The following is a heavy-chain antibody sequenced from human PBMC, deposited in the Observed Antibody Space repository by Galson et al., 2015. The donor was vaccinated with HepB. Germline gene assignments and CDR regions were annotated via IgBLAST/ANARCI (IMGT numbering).Heavy chain of an antibody. Sequence: SVKVSCKASGYAFTSYSMHWVRQAPGRRLQWMAWIDAANGNTKYSRNFHGRVTITRDTSASTAYMELSSLRSEDTAVYYCASGVHFYTSSTGAFDLWGQGTLVTVSS. V-gene: IGHV1-3*01. J-gene: IGHJ4*02. CDR3: ASGVHFYTSSTGAFDL. CDR1: GYAFTSYS. CDR2: IDAANGNT. D-gene: IGHD3-16*01.